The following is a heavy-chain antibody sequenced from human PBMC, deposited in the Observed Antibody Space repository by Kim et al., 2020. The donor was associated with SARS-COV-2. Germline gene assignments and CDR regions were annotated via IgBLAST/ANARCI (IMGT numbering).Heavy chain of an antibody. J-gene: IGHJ3*02. V-gene: IGHV3-53*04. CDR3: ARAGYCSGGSCLIDAFDI. CDR1: GFTVSSNY. Sequence: GGSLRLSCAASGFTVSSNYMSWVRQAPGKGLEWVSVIYSGGSTYYADSVKGRFTISRHNSKNTLYLQMNSLRAEDTAVYYCARAGYCSGGSCLIDAFDIWGQGTMVTVSS. D-gene: IGHD2-15*01. CDR2: IYSGGST.